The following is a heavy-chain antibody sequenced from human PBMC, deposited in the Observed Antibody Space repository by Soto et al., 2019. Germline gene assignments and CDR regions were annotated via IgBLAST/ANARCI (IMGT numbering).Heavy chain of an antibody. Sequence: QVQVVESGGGVVQPGRAPRLSCAASGFTFSSYAMHWVRQAPGKGLEWVAIISYDGSDKYYADSVKGRFTISRDNSKNTLYLQMNSLRTEDTAVYYCARGGRLRHFDYWGQGTLVTVSS. CDR1: GFTFSSYA. CDR2: ISYDGSDK. CDR3: ARGGRLRHFDY. J-gene: IGHJ4*02. D-gene: IGHD5-12*01. V-gene: IGHV3-30*04.